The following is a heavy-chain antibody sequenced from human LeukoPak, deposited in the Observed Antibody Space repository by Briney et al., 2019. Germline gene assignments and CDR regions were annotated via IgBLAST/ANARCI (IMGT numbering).Heavy chain of an antibody. Sequence: PGGSLRLSCAASGFTFSNYWMSWVRQAPGKGLEWVANIKQDGSEKYYVDSVKGRFTISRDNAEKSLYLQMNSLSAEDTAVYYCARALEPYYYDSGACYWGQGTLVTVSS. CDR3: ARALEPYYYDSGACY. CDR1: GFTFSNYW. D-gene: IGHD3-22*01. J-gene: IGHJ4*02. CDR2: IKQDGSEK. V-gene: IGHV3-7*01.